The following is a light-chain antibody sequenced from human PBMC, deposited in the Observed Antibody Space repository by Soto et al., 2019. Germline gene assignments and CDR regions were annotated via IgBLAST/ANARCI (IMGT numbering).Light chain of an antibody. V-gene: IGKV3-20*01. CDR2: GAS. Sequence: IVWTQSPATRSLSPGEGATFSCRASQTVSITYLTWYQQKPGQAPRLLIFGASKRATGIPDRFSGSGSGRDFTLTISGLQPQDFAVYYCQQYGSSPRISFGQGTRVDIK. CDR1: QTVSITY. J-gene: IGKJ5*01. CDR3: QQYGSSPRIS.